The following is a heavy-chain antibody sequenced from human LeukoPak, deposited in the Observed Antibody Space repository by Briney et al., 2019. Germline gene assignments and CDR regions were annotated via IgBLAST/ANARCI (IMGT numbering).Heavy chain of an antibody. CDR2: IKHDGSEK. V-gene: IGHV3-7*01. D-gene: IGHD6-6*01. CDR1: GFIFSSFW. J-gene: IGHJ4*02. CDR3: ARHRVLLSSSPLDY. Sequence: GGSLRLSCEASGFIFSSFWMSWVRQAPGKGLEWVANIKHDGSEKYYVDSVKGRFTISRDNAKNSLYLQMNSLGGEDTAVYHCARHRVLLSSSPLDYWGQGALVTVSS.